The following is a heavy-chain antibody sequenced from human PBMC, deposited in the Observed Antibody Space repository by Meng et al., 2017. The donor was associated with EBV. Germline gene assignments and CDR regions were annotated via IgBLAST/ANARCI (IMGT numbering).Heavy chain of an antibody. CDR1: GGSSSSSSYY. V-gene: IGHV4-39*07. J-gene: IGHJ4*02. D-gene: IGHD3-10*01. Sequence: QLQLQESGPGLVKPSQTLSLTCTVSGGSSSSSSYYWGWIRQPPGKGLEWIGSIYYSGSTYYNPSLKSRVTISVDTSKNQFSLKLSSVTAADTAVYYCARSSPVRFGELSKWGQGTLGTVSS. CDR2: IYYSGST. CDR3: ARSSPVRFGELSK.